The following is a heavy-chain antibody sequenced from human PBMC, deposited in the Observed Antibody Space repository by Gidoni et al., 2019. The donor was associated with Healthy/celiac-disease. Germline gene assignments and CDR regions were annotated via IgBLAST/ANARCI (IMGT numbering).Heavy chain of an antibody. D-gene: IGHD2-15*01. J-gene: IGHJ4*02. CDR1: GGSIRSSSYY. V-gene: IGHV4-39*07. Sequence: QLQLQESGPGLVKPSETLSLTCTVSGGSIRSSSYYWGWIRQPPGKGLEWIGSIDYSGSTYYNPSLKSRVTISVDTSKNQFSLKLSSVTAADTAVYYCVTLGGVAATLVDYWGQGTLVTVSS. CDR2: IDYSGST. CDR3: VTLGGVAATLVDY.